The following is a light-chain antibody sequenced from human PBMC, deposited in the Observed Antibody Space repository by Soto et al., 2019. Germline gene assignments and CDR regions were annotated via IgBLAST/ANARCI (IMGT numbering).Light chain of an antibody. J-gene: IGKJ1*01. CDR3: QQYDISPRP. V-gene: IGKV3-20*01. Sequence: EIVLTQSPGTLSLSPGERAIVSCRASQSVSSGYLAWYQQKPGQAPRLLIYAASSRASGIPDRFSGSGSGTDFTLTISRLEPEDVGFDYCQQYDISPRPFGQGTKVEI. CDR2: AAS. CDR1: QSVSSGY.